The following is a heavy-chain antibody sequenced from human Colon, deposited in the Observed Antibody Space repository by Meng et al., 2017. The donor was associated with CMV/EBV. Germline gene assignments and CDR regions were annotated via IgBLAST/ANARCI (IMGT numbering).Heavy chain of an antibody. J-gene: IGHJ6*02. CDR3: VRDGGLPRYYYFALDV. CDR2: IRNDESDK. D-gene: IGHD3-16*02. V-gene: IGHV3-30*02. Sequence: GGSLRLSCDASGFSMRSFGMHWVSQAPGEGLEWLSFIRNDESDKWYAESVKGRFIISRDNSKNTVTLHLNSLRVEDTATYYCVRDGGLPRYYYFALDVWGQGTRVTVSS. CDR1: GFSMRSFG.